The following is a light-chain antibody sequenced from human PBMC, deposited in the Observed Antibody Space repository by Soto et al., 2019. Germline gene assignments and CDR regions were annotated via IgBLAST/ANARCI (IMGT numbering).Light chain of an antibody. CDR2: DAS. Sequence: EFVLTQSPGTLSLSPGERATLSCRASQTVRNNYLAWYQQKPGQAPRLLIYDASSRATGIPDRFSGGGSGTDLPLTISRLEPEDFAVYSCQQFSSYPLTFGGGTKVEIK. CDR3: QQFSSYPLT. V-gene: IGKV3-20*01. J-gene: IGKJ4*01. CDR1: QTVRNNY.